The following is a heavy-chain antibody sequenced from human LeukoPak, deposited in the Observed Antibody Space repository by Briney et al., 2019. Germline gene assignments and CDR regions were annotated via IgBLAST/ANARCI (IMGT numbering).Heavy chain of an antibody. Sequence: SETLSLTCTVSGGSISSSGYYWGWIRQPPGKGLEWIGSIYYSGSTYYNPSLKSRVTISVDTSKNQLSLKLSSVTAADTAVYYCARQGDYYDSSGYFDYWGQGTLVTVSS. CDR1: GGSISSSGYY. CDR2: IYYSGST. J-gene: IGHJ4*02. CDR3: ARQGDYYDSSGYFDY. V-gene: IGHV4-39*01. D-gene: IGHD3-22*01.